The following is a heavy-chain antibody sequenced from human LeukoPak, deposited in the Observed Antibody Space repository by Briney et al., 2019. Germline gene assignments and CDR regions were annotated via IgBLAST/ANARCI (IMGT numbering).Heavy chain of an antibody. J-gene: IGHJ5*02. CDR1: GHSFSTYD. CDR2: ISDSGNT. Sequence: ASVNVSCKASGHSFSTYDISWVRQAPGQGLEWMGWISDSGNTNYAQKFQGRVTMTTDTSTSTAYMELRSLRSDDTAVYYCARLPSYDILTGYPNSPRWFDPWGQGTLVTVSS. V-gene: IGHV1-18*04. D-gene: IGHD3-9*01. CDR3: ARLPSYDILTGYPNSPRWFDP.